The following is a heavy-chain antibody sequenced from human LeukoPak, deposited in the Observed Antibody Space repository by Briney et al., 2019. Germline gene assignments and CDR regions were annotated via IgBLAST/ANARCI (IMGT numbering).Heavy chain of an antibody. CDR3: ARVMYASGGGFDY. Sequence: SETLSLTCTVSGGSISSDYWSWIRQPPGKGLEWIGYIYYRGSTNYNPSLKSRVTILVDTSKNQFSLKLSSVTAADTAIYYCARVMYASGGGFDYWGQGTLVTVSS. J-gene: IGHJ4*02. D-gene: IGHD3-10*01. V-gene: IGHV4-59*01. CDR2: IYYRGST. CDR1: GGSISSDY.